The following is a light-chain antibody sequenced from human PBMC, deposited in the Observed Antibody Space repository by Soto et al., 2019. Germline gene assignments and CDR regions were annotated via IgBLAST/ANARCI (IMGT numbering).Light chain of an antibody. CDR3: SSYAGTYSYV. CDR1: NSDVGGYDY. V-gene: IGLV2-11*01. J-gene: IGLJ1*01. CDR2: DVT. Sequence: QSVLTQPRSVSGSPGQSVAISCTGTNSDVGGYDYVSWYQQHPGKAPKLMVYDVTKRPSGVPDRFSGSKSGNTASLTISGLRSEDEADYYCSSYAGTYSYVFGTGTKVTVL.